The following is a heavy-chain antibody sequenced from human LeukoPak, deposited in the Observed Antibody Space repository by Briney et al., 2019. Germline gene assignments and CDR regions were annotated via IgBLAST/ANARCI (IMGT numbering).Heavy chain of an antibody. V-gene: IGHV4-61*02. CDR2: IYTSGST. Sequence: SETLSLTCTVSGGSISSGSYYWSWIRQPAGKGPEWIGRIYTSGSTNYNPSLKSRVTISVDTSKNQFSLKLSSVTAADTAVYYCARDRAEWELLPIYDYWGQGTLVTVSS. J-gene: IGHJ4*02. D-gene: IGHD1-26*01. CDR3: ARDRAEWELLPIYDY. CDR1: GGSISSGSYY.